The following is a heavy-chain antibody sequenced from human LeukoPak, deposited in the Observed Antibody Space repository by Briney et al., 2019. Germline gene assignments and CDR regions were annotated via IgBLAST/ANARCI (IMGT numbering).Heavy chain of an antibody. CDR2: MNPNSGNT. V-gene: IGHV1-8*01. CDR3: ATGIVVVPAAPYYYMDV. J-gene: IGHJ6*03. D-gene: IGHD2-2*01. Sequence: ASEKVSCKASGYTFTSYDINWVRQATGQGLEWMGWMNPNSGNTGYAQKFQGRVTMTRNTSISTAYMELSSLRSEDTAVYYCATGIVVVPAAPYYYMDVWGKGTTVTVSS. CDR1: GYTFTSYD.